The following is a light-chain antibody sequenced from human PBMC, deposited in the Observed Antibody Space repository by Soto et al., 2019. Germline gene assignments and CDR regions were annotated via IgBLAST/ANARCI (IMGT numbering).Light chain of an antibody. CDR1: SSDVAAYNY. Sequence: QSVLTQPASVSGSPGQSITISCTGTSSDVAAYNYVSWYQQPPGKAPKLIIYDVNKRPSSVSDRFSGSKSGNSATLTIAGLQAGDEADYYCRSYDGSNTHVLFGGGTKLTVL. V-gene: IGLV2-14*01. CDR3: RSYDGSNTHVL. CDR2: DVN. J-gene: IGLJ2*01.